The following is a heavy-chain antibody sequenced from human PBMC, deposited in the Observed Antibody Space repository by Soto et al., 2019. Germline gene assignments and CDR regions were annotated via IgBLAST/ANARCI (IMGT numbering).Heavy chain of an antibody. CDR2: ISSTGCST. V-gene: IGHV3-64D*08. CDR3: VQAIFDTSGYYYAY. J-gene: IGHJ4*02. Sequence: GGSLRLSCSASGFTFSTYPIHWVRQAPGKGLEYVSAISSTGCSTFYADSVKGRFTISRDNSKNTLYLQMSSLRAEDTAVYHCVQAIFDTSGYYYAYWGQGTQVTVSS. D-gene: IGHD3-22*01. CDR1: GFTFSTYP.